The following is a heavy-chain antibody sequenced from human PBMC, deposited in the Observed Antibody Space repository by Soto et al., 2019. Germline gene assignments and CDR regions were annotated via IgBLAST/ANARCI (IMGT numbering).Heavy chain of an antibody. CDR2: ISGSGGST. CDR3: AKVMYYYDSSGYYFDY. Sequence: GGSLRLSCAASGFTFSSYAMSWVRQAPGKGLEWVSAISGSGGSTYYADSVKGRFTISRDNSKNTLYLQMNSLRAEDTAVYYCAKVMYYYDSSGYYFDYWGQGTLVTVSS. D-gene: IGHD3-22*01. CDR1: GFTFSSYA. J-gene: IGHJ4*02. V-gene: IGHV3-23*01.